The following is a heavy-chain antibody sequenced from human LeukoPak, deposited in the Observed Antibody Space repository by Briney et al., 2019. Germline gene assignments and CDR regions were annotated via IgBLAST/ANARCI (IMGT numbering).Heavy chain of an antibody. J-gene: IGHJ4*02. D-gene: IGHD5-24*01. Sequence: GGSLRLSCAASGFTFSSYWMNWVRQAPGKGLEWVAAISGGGGTTYYTDSVKGRFTISRDNSKNTLYLQMTSLRAEDTAIYYCAKDRGYWGQGTLVTVSS. V-gene: IGHV3-23*01. CDR2: ISGGGGTT. CDR3: AKDRGY. CDR1: GFTFSSYW.